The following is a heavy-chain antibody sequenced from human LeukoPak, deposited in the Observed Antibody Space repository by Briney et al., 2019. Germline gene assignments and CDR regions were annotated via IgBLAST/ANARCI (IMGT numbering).Heavy chain of an antibody. CDR1: GGSISSSSYY. CDR3: ARSPGKYCSGGSCYQYYFDY. Sequence: PSETLSLTCTVSGGSISSSSYYWSWIRQPPGKGLEWIGEINHSGSTNYNPSLKSRVTISVDTSKNQFSLKLSSVTAADTAVYYCARSPGKYCSGGSCYQYYFDYWGQGTLVTVSS. J-gene: IGHJ4*02. D-gene: IGHD2-15*01. CDR2: INHSGST. V-gene: IGHV4-39*07.